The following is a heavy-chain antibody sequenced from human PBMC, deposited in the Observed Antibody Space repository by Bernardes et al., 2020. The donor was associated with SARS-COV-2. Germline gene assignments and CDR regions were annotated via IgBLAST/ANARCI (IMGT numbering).Heavy chain of an antibody. V-gene: IGHV3-30*18. D-gene: IGHD1-20*01. Sequence: SLRLSCAASGFTFSSYGMHWVRQAPGKGLEWVAVISYDGSNKYYADSVKGRFTISRDNSKNTLYLQMNSLRAEDTAVYYCAKDSDAVGITGTTGAFDYWGQGTLVTVSS. CDR2: ISYDGSNK. CDR1: GFTFSSYG. CDR3: AKDSDAVGITGTTGAFDY. J-gene: IGHJ4*02.